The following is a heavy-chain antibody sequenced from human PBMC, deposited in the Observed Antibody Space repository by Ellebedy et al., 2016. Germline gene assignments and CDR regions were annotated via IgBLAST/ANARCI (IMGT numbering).Heavy chain of an antibody. D-gene: IGHD3-3*01. Sequence: SETLSLXXTVSGDSVTNGRYYWSWFRQPPGKEMEWIGYIYYSGSTNYNPSLKSRVTMSVDTSKNHFSLELSSVTAADTAVYYCASLTIPGGSDSWGQGTLVTVSS. CDR3: ASLTIPGGSDS. J-gene: IGHJ4*02. V-gene: IGHV4-61*03. CDR2: IYYSGST. CDR1: GDSVTNGRYY.